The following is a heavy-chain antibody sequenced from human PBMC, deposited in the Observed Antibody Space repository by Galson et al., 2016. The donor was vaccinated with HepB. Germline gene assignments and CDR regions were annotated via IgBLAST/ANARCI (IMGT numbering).Heavy chain of an antibody. J-gene: IGHJ4*02. CDR3: ARQLNGYFFDF. CDR1: GSSFSSYW. Sequence: QSGAEVKEPGESLKISCKGSGSSFSSYWIGWVRQRPGKGLEWMGVIFPGDSDSRYNPSFEGQVTFSVDKSISTAYLQWSSLEASDTAMYFCARQLNGYFFDFWGQGTRITVSS. CDR2: IFPGDSDS. D-gene: IGHD3-22*01. V-gene: IGHV5-51*01.